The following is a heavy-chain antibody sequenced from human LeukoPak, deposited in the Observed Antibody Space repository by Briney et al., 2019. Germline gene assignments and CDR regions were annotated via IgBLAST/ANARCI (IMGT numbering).Heavy chain of an antibody. D-gene: IGHD3-9*01. V-gene: IGHV3-66*01. Sequence: GGSLRLSCAASGFTVSSKDMSWVRQAPGKGLEWVSAIYRDSNTYYTSSVRGRFTISRDNSKNTVSLQMDSLRAEDTAVYYCTRDLMDYDVSTGLHHYYMDVWGQGTTVTVSS. CDR3: TRDLMDYDVSTGLHHYYMDV. J-gene: IGHJ6*02. CDR1: GFTVSSKD. CDR2: IYRDSNT.